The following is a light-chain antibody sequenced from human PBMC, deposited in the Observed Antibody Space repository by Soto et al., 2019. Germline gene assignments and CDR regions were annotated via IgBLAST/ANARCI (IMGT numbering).Light chain of an antibody. V-gene: IGLV1-44*01. Sequence: QAVVTQPPSASGTPGQRVTISCSGSRSNIGSNTVNWYQQLPGSAPKLLIYSNNQRPSGVPDRFSGSKSGTSASLAISGLRSEDEADYYCAAWDDSLNGFYVFGTGTKLTVL. CDR1: RSNIGSNT. J-gene: IGLJ1*01. CDR2: SNN. CDR3: AAWDDSLNGFYV.